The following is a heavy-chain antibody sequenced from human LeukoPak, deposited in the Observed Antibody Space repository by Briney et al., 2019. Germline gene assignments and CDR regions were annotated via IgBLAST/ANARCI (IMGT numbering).Heavy chain of an antibody. CDR3: ARWYYDSSGYRYFDY. CDR1: GVSISSYY. J-gene: IGHJ4*02. V-gene: IGHV4-59*01. D-gene: IGHD3-22*01. Sequence: SETLSLTCTVSGVSISSYYWSWIRQPPGKGLEWIGYIDYSGNTNYNPSLKSRVTMSVDTSKNQFSLKLSSVTAADTAVYYCARWYYDSSGYRYFDYWGQGTLVTVSS. CDR2: IDYSGNT.